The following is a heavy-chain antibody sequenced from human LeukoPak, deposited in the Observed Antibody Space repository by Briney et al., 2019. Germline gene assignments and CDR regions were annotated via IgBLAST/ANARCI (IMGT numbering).Heavy chain of an antibody. Sequence: SETLSLTCAVYGGSFSGYHWSWIRQPPGKGLEWIGEINHSGSTNYNPPLKSRVTISVDTSKNQFSLKLSSVTAADTAVYYCARGSVVVVAATVFDYWGQGTLVTVSS. CDR1: GGSFSGYH. CDR2: INHSGST. V-gene: IGHV4-34*01. CDR3: ARGSVVVVAATVFDY. J-gene: IGHJ4*02. D-gene: IGHD2-15*01.